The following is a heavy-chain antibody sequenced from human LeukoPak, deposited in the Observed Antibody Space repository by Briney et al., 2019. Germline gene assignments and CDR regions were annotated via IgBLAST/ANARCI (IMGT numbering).Heavy chain of an antibody. CDR3: AKGPDIVVVPAAIWGLSYYFDY. J-gene: IGHJ4*02. V-gene: IGHV3-23*01. CDR1: GFTFSIYA. D-gene: IGHD2-2*02. CDR2: ISGSGGST. Sequence: GGSLRLSCAASGFTFSIYAMSWVRQAPGKGLEWVSAISGSGGSTYYADSVKGRFTISRDNSKNTLYLQMNSLRAEDTAVYYCAKGPDIVVVPAAIWGLSYYFDYWGQGTLVTVSS.